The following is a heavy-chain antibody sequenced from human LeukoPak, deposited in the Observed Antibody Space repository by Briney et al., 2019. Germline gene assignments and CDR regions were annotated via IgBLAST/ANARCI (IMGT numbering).Heavy chain of an antibody. CDR1: GYMFTGHY. V-gene: IGHV1-2*02. CDR3: ARVTEHTAMVHWYFDL. J-gene: IGHJ2*01. CDR2: INPNSGGT. D-gene: IGHD5-18*01. Sequence: ASVNVSCKASGYMFTGHYMHWVRQAPRQGLEWMGWINPNSGGTNYAQKFQGRVTMTRDTSISTAYMELSSLRSDDTAVYYCARVTEHTAMVHWYFDLWGRGTLVTV.